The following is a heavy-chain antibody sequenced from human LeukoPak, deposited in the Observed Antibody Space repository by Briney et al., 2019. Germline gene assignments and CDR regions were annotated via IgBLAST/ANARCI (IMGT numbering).Heavy chain of an antibody. V-gene: IGHV1-18*01. CDR2: ISPHNGNT. J-gene: IGHJ5*02. CDR1: GYIFLSYY. CDR3: ARGRDHLLLDT. Sequence: ASVKFACKASGYIFLSYYISWVRQAPGDGLEWMGSISPHNGNTNYEQKFQGKVTMPTDSSTSTAYIQLRSLTPDDTAVYFCARGRDHLLLDTWGQGTLVTVSS. D-gene: IGHD2-2*01.